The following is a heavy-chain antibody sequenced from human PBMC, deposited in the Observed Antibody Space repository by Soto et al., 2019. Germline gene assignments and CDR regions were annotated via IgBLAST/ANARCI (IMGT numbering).Heavy chain of an antibody. V-gene: IGHV4-59*01. CDR2: IYYSGST. CDR3: ARDSRTMRYYYYYCYMDV. D-gene: IGHD2-8*01. Sequence: QVQLQESGPGLVKPSETLSLTCTVSGGSISSYYWSWIRQPPGKGLEWIGYIYYSGSTNYNTSLKSRVTISVDTSKNQFSLKLSSVTAADTAVYYCARDSRTMRYYYYYCYMDVWGKGTTVTVSS. CDR1: GGSISSYY. J-gene: IGHJ6*03.